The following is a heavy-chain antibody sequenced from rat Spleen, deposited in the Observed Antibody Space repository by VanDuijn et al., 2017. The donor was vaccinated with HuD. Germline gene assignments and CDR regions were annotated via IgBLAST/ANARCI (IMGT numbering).Heavy chain of an antibody. D-gene: IGHD1-9*01. V-gene: IGHV5-29*01. CDR3: ARRHYGYTDYFDY. CDR2: ISYGDSSGHSST. Sequence: EVQLVESDGGLVQPGRSLKLSCAASGFTFSDYGMAWVRQAPTRGREWVSTISYGDSSGHSSTYYRDSVKGRFTISRDNAKSTLSLQMDSLRSEDTATYYCARRHYGYTDYFDYWGQGVMVTVSS. CDR1: GFTFSDYG. J-gene: IGHJ2*01.